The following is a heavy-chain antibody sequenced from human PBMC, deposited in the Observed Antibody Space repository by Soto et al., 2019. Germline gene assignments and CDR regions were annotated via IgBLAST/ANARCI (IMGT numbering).Heavy chain of an antibody. D-gene: IGHD3-3*01. CDR2: IFSNDEK. CDR1: GFSLSNARMG. J-gene: IGHJ4*02. V-gene: IGHV2-26*01. CDR3: ARMGHYDFWSGYYFDY. Sequence: QVTLKESGPVLVKPTETLTLTCTVSGFSLSNARMGESWIRQPPGKALEWLAHIFSNDEKSYSTSLKSRLTISKDTSKSQVVLTMTNMDPVDTATYYCARMGHYDFWSGYYFDYWGQGTLVTVSS.